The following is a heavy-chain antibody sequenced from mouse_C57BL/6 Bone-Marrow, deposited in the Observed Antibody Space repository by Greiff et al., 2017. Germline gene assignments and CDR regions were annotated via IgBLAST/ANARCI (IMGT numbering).Heavy chain of an antibody. CDR3: TGVLLRYWFAY. J-gene: IGHJ3*01. Sequence: VQLQQSGAELVRPGASVKLSCTASGFNIKDDYMPWVKQRPEQGLEWIGWIGPENGDTEYASKFQGKATITADTSSNTAYLQLSSLTSEDTAVYYCTGVLLRYWFAYWGQGTLVTVSA. CDR1: GFNIKDDY. D-gene: IGHD1-1*01. CDR2: IGPENGDT. V-gene: IGHV14-4*01.